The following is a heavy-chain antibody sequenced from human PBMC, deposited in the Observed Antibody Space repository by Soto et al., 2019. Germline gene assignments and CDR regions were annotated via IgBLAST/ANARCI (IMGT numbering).Heavy chain of an antibody. J-gene: IGHJ4*02. CDR2: IYHTGNT. CDR3: ARRGENTVVRYYFEY. Sequence: SETVSRTCAVSGGSISSSIWWRWVRHAAGKGLEGIGEIYHTGNTNYNPSLESRVTISVDKSRNQFSLNLNSVTAADTAVYYCARRGENTVVRYYFEYGGKGTLVT. D-gene: IGHD2-15*01. CDR1: GGSISSSIW. V-gene: IGHV4-4*02.